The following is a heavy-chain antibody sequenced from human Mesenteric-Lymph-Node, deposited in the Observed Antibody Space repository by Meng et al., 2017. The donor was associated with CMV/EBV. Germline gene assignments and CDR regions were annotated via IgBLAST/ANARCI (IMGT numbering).Heavy chain of an antibody. J-gene: IGHJ6*02. Sequence: SETLSLTCIVSGASISSYYWSWIRQPPGKGLEWIGYIYYSGSTNYNPSLKSRVTISVDMSKNQFSLKLSSVTAADTAVYYCATVTYYYDSSGYRYHYYGMDVWGQGTTVTVSS. CDR3: ATVTYYYDSSGYRYHYYGMDV. D-gene: IGHD3-22*01. CDR1: GASISSYY. V-gene: IGHV4-59*12. CDR2: IYYSGST.